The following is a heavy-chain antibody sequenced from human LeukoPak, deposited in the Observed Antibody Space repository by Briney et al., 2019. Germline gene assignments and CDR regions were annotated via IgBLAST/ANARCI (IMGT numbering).Heavy chain of an antibody. J-gene: IGHJ4*02. CDR1: GFTFSSYA. V-gene: IGHV3-64*02. CDR3: ARDLTGTGDY. Sequence: GGSLRLSCDASGFTFSSYAMHWLRQAPGKGLEYVSSITSNGGTTNYADSVKGRFTISRDNSKNTLYLQMGSLRAEDMAVYYCARDLTGTGDYWGQGTLVTVSS. CDR2: ITSNGGTT. D-gene: IGHD1-20*01.